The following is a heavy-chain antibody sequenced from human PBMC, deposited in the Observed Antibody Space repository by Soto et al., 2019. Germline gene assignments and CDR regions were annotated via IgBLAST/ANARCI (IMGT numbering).Heavy chain of an antibody. CDR3: ARDIVVVPAAEGGWSDP. CDR2: IYYSGST. Sequence: QVQLQESGPGLVKPSQTLSLTCTVSGGSISSGGYYWSWIRQHPGKGLEWIGYIYYSGSTYYNPSLKSRVTISVDTSKNQFSLKLSSVTAADTAVYYCARDIVVVPAAEGGWSDPWGQGTLVTVSS. J-gene: IGHJ5*02. D-gene: IGHD2-2*01. CDR1: GGSISSGGYY. V-gene: IGHV4-31*03.